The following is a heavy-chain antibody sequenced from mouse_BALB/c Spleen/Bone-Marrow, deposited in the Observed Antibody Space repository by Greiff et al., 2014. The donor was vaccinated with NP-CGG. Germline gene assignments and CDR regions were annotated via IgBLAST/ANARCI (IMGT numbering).Heavy chain of an antibody. Sequence: DVKLQESGPELVKPGASVKISCKASGYSFTVYTMNWVKQSHEKNLEWIGLINPYNGGTSYNQKFKGKATLTVDKSSSTAYMELLSLTSEDSAVYYCAGEDYSYAMDYWGQGTSVTVSS. CDR2: INPYNGGT. J-gene: IGHJ4*01. V-gene: IGHV1-18*01. CDR1: GYSFTVYT. CDR3: AGEDYSYAMDY.